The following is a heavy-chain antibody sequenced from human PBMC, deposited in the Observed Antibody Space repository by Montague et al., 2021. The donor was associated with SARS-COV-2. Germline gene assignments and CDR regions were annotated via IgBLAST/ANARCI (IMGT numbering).Heavy chain of an antibody. CDR3: AREIAAAGPALDY. J-gene: IGHJ4*02. Sequence: PALVKPTQTLTLTCTFPGFSLSTSGMCVSWIRQPPGKVLEWLARIDWDXDKYYSTSLKTRLTISKDTSKNQVVLTMTNMDPVDTATYYCAREIAAAGPALDYWGQGTLVTVSS. V-gene: IGHV2-70*11. CDR1: GFSLSTSGMC. D-gene: IGHD6-13*01. CDR2: IDWDXDK.